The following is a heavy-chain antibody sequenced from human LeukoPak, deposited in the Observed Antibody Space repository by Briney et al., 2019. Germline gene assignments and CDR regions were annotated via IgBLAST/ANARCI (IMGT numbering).Heavy chain of an antibody. CDR3: ARWNSGWEFDY. D-gene: IGHD6-19*01. CDR1: GFTFSSYW. J-gene: IGHJ4*02. CDR2: IKRDGSEE. V-gene: IGHV3-7*05. Sequence: PGGSLRLSCAASGFTFSSYWMTWVRQAPGKGLHWVAHIKRDGSEEYYVDSVKGRFTISRDNAKTSLYLQMNSLRAEDTAVYYCARWNSGWEFDYWGQGTLVSVSS.